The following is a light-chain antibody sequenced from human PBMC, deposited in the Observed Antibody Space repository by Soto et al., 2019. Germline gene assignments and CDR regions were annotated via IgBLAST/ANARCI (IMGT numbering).Light chain of an antibody. V-gene: IGKV3-11*01. CDR3: QQRSNWRT. CDR1: QSVSSY. Sequence: EIVVKQSPATLSLSPGERATLSCRASQSVSSYLAWYQQKPGQAPRLLIYDASNRATGIPARFSGSGSGTDFTLTISRLEPEDFAVYYCQQRSNWRTFGQGTRLEIK. J-gene: IGKJ5*01. CDR2: DAS.